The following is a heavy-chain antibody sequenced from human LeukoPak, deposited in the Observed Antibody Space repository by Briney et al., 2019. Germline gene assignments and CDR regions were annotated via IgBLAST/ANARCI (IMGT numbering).Heavy chain of an antibody. CDR2: IYYSGTT. CDR3: ARVSVAAGARGNDY. CDR1: GGSISSSPYY. D-gene: IGHD6-19*01. J-gene: IGHJ4*02. V-gene: IGHV4-39*07. Sequence: PSETLSLTCTVSGGSISSSPYYWGWIRQPPGKGLEWIGSIYYSGTTHYSPSLESRVTISVDTSKNQFSLKLSSVTAADTAVYYCARVSVAAGARGNDYWGQGTLVTVSS.